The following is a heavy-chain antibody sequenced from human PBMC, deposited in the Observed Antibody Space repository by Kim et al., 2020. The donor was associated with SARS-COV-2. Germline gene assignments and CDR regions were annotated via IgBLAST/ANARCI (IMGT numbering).Heavy chain of an antibody. V-gene: IGHV3-48*03. Sequence: RTIYCADYVKGSLPISRDNAQNSLYLQMNSLRAEDTAVYYCASLIVVVPSFWGQGTLVTVSS. CDR3: ASLIVVVPSF. D-gene: IGHD2-2*01. CDR2: RTI. J-gene: IGHJ4*02.